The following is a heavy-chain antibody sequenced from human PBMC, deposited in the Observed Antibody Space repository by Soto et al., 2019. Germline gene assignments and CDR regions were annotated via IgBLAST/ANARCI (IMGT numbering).Heavy chain of an antibody. D-gene: IGHD4-17*01. J-gene: IGHJ3*01. V-gene: IGHV3-23*01. CDR3: AIYLWGRPDGDLFYV. CDR1: GFTFRNYA. Sequence: GGSLRLSCAASGFTFRNYATSWVRQAPGKGLEWVSVISGSGGNTYYADSVKGRFTISRDNSKNTLSLQMNSLRAEDTAVYYCAIYLWGRPDGDLFYVCGQGTMVPVSS. CDR2: ISGSGGNT.